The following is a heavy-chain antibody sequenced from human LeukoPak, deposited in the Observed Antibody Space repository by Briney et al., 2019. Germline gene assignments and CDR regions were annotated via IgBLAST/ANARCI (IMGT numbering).Heavy chain of an antibody. Sequence: GGSLRLSCAASGFSFTDAWMSWVRQAPGKGLEWVGRITSKTDGRITDSAAPVKGRFTVSRDDSKNTLFLQMSSLRTEDTAVYYCAKDGEGLLWFGELLDYYYYYMDVWGKGTTVTVSS. J-gene: IGHJ6*03. CDR3: AKDGEGLLWFGELLDYYYYYMDV. CDR2: ITSKTDGRIT. V-gene: IGHV3-15*01. CDR1: GFSFTDAW. D-gene: IGHD3-10*01.